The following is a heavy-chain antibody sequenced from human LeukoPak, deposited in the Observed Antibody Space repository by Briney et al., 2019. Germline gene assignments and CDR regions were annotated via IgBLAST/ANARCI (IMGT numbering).Heavy chain of an antibody. Sequence: SETLSLTCAVYGGSFSGYYWSWIRQPPGKGLEWIGEINHSGSTNYNLSLKSRVTISVDTSKNQFSLKLSSVTAADTAVYYCARGPVASAFDIWGQGTMVTVSS. V-gene: IGHV4-34*01. CDR2: INHSGST. J-gene: IGHJ3*02. D-gene: IGHD2-15*01. CDR3: ARGPVASAFDI. CDR1: GGSFSGYY.